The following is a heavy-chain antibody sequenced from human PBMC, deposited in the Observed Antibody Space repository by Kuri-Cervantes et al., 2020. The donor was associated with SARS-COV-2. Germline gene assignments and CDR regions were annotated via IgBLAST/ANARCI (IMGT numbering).Heavy chain of an antibody. CDR2: IYYSGST. V-gene: IGHV4-59*12. J-gene: IGHJ3*02. CDR1: GGTISSYY. CDR3: ARPRYGDYDGAFDI. D-gene: IGHD4-17*01. Sequence: GSLRLSCTVSGGTISSYYWSWIRQPPGKGLEWIGYIYYSGSTNCNPSLKSRVTISVDTSKNQFSLKLSSVTAADTAVYYCARPRYGDYDGAFDIWGQGTMVTVSS.